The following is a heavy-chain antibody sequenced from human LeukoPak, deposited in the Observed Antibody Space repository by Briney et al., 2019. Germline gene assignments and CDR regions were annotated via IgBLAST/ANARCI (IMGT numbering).Heavy chain of an antibody. CDR3: ARGGVLGCCSSTSCYREYYFDY. V-gene: IGHV4-34*01. J-gene: IGHJ4*02. D-gene: IGHD2-2*01. CDR2: INHSGST. Sequence: SETLSVTCAVYGGSFSGYYWSWIRQPPGKGLEWIGEINHSGSTNYNPSLKSRVTISVDTSKNQFSLELSSVTAADTAVYYCARGGVLGCCSSTSCYREYYFDYWGQGTLVTVSS. CDR1: GGSFSGYY.